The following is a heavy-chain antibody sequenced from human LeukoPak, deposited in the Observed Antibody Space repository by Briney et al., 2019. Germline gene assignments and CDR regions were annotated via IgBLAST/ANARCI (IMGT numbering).Heavy chain of an antibody. D-gene: IGHD3-3*01. CDR3: ATGGAYEFRDDY. CDR2: IIPIYGRA. Sequence: GASVRVSCEASGGSFTSYGISCGRQAPVQGLVWVGKIIPIYGRANYGQKFQGRVTITADESTTTSYMELSSLTAEDMAVYYCATGGAYEFRDDYWGQGTLVTVSS. J-gene: IGHJ4*02. CDR1: GGSFTSYG. V-gene: IGHV1-69*13.